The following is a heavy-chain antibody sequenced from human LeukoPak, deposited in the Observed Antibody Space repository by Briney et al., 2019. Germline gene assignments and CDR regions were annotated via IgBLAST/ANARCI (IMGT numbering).Heavy chain of an antibody. J-gene: IGHJ4*02. CDR3: AKDIDYSTWGQFDY. Sequence: PGGSLRLSCAASGFTFSTYGMHWVRQPPGKGLEWVAFIRFDGYNKYYADSVKRRFTISRDNSKNTLCLQMNSLRAEDTAVYYCAKDIDYSTWGQFDYWGQGTLVTVSS. V-gene: IGHV3-30*02. D-gene: IGHD6-13*01. CDR2: IRFDGYNK. CDR1: GFTFSTYG.